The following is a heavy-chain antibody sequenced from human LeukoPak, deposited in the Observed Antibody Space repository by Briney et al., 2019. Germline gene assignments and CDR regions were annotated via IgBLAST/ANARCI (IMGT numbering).Heavy chain of an antibody. V-gene: IGHV4-38-2*01. CDR1: GYSISSGYY. CDR3: ARQEPPYSSSSDY. Sequence: SETLSLTCGVSGYSISSGYYWGWIRQPPGKGLEWIGSIYHSGSTYYNPSLKSRVTISVDTSKNQFSLKLSSVTAADTAVYYCARQEPPYSSSSDYWGQGTLVTVSS. J-gene: IGHJ4*02. CDR2: IYHSGST. D-gene: IGHD6-6*01.